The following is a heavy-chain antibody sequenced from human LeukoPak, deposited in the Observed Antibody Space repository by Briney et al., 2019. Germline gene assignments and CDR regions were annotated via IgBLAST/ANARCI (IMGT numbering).Heavy chain of an antibody. J-gene: IGHJ4*02. V-gene: IGHV1-2*02. Sequence: GASVKVSCKASGHTFTDYYMHWVRQAPGQGLEWMGWINPNSGGTNCAQKFQGRVTMTRDTSISTAYMELSRLRSDDTAVYYCARDLSSIVGAMYYFDYWGQGTLVTVSS. CDR2: INPNSGGT. D-gene: IGHD1-26*01. CDR1: GHTFTDYY. CDR3: ARDLSSIVGAMYYFDY.